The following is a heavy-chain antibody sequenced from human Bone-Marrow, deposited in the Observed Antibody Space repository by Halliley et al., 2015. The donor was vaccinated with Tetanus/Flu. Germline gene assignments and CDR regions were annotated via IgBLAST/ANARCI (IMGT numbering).Heavy chain of an antibody. V-gene: IGHV6-1*01. CDR1: GDTVSSTSAA. CDR3: ASKGVMTPDGFGV. J-gene: IGHJ6*01. CDR2: TYFRSGWKN. Sequence: GLVKPSQTLSLSCGISGDTVSSTSAAWNWVRRSPSRGLEWLGRTYFRSGWKNDYAVSVKGRIIVSPDTSKNLFSLRLSSVTAEDTAVYYCASKGVMTPDGFGVWSQGTAVIVST. D-gene: IGHD2-2*03.